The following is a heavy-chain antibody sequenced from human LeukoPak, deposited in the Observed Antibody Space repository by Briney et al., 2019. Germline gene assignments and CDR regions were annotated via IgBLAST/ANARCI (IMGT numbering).Heavy chain of an antibody. D-gene: IGHD2-2*03. CDR2: ISGSGGST. CDR3: AKDGYCSSTSCQSLWFDP. Sequence: GGSLRLSCAASGFTFSSYAMSWVRQAPGKGLEWVLAISGSGGSTYYADSVKGRFTISRDNSKNTLYLQMNSLRAEDTAVYYCAKDGYCSSTSCQSLWFDPWGQGTLVTVSS. CDR1: GFTFSSYA. J-gene: IGHJ5*02. V-gene: IGHV3-23*01.